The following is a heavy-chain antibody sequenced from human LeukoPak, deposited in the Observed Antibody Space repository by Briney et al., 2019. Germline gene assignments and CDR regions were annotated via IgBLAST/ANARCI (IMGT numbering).Heavy chain of an antibody. CDR2: VSAYNGNT. CDR1: GYTFTSYS. V-gene: IGHV1-18*01. J-gene: IGHJ6*03. Sequence: ASVKVSCKASGYTFTSYSISWVRQAPGQGLEWMGWVSAYNGNTNYAQKLQGRVTMTTDTSTSTAYMELRSLRSDDTAVYYCAGENSGYVRGYYYYYMDVWGKGTTVTISS. D-gene: IGHD5-12*01. CDR3: AGENSGYVRGYYYYYMDV.